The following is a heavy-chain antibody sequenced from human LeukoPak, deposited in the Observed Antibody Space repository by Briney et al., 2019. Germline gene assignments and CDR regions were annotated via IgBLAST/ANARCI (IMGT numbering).Heavy chain of an antibody. J-gene: IGHJ4*02. D-gene: IGHD3-16*01. Sequence: GRSLRLSCAASGFTFSSYSMNWVRQAPGKGLEWVSSISSSSSYIYYADSAKGRFTISRDNAKNSLYLQMNSLRAEDTAVYYCARDGFPLGYWGQGTLVTVSS. CDR3: ARDGFPLGY. CDR1: GFTFSSYS. CDR2: ISSSSSYI. V-gene: IGHV3-21*01.